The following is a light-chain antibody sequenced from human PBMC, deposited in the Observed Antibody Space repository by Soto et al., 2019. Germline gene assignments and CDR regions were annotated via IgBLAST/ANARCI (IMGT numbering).Light chain of an antibody. CDR3: QQYDMWPPWT. V-gene: IGKV3-15*01. Sequence: EIEMTQSPATLSVSPGERATLSCRSSQSVGRKLAWYQQKPGQAPRLLIYDASNRAMGVPARFSGSGSGTEFTLTISSLQADDGAVYHCQQYDMWPPWTFGQGNKVEI. CDR1: QSVGRK. J-gene: IGKJ1*01. CDR2: DAS.